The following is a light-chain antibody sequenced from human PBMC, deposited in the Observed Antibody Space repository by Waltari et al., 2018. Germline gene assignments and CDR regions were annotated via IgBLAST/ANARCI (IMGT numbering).Light chain of an antibody. Sequence: DIQMTQSPLSLSASVGDRVTVTCRASQSVSTHLNWYQHKPGKAPELLVYSASFLETGVPSRFSAGGSGTDFNFTVSRLEPEDFAVYYCQQYGSSPVTFGGGTKVEIK. CDR1: QSVSTH. CDR3: QQYGSSPVT. J-gene: IGKJ4*01. CDR2: SAS. V-gene: IGKV1-39*01.